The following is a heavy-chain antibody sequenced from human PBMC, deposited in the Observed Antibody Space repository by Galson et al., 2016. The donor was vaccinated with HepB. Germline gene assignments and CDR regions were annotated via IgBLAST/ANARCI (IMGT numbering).Heavy chain of an antibody. D-gene: IGHD3-22*01. V-gene: IGHV3-33*03. J-gene: IGHJ4*02. Sequence: SLRLSCAASGFIFSNHGLSWVRQAPGRGLEWVAVIWEDGSNKNHTDSVRGRFNISRDNSKNTMFLQMNSLTVEDTAVYYCVGSYDNSGYPLGYWGQGTLVTVSS. CDR1: GFIFSNHG. CDR3: VGSYDNSGYPLGY. CDR2: IWEDGSNK.